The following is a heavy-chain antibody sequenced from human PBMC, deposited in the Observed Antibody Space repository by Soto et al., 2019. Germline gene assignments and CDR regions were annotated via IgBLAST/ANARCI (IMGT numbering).Heavy chain of an antibody. Sequence: GESLKLSCKGSGYSFTSYWIGWVRQMPGKGLEWMGIIYPGDSDTRYSPSFQGQVTISADKSISTAYLQWSSLKASDTAMYYCARLGYSYDPYYYDMDVWGQGTTVTVSS. CDR1: GYSFTSYW. V-gene: IGHV5-51*01. J-gene: IGHJ6*02. CDR3: ARLGYSYDPYYYDMDV. CDR2: IYPGDSDT. D-gene: IGHD5-18*01.